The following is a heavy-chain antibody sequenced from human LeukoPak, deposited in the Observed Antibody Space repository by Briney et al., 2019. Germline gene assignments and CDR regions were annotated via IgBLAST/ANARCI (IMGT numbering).Heavy chain of an antibody. D-gene: IGHD6-13*01. V-gene: IGHV4-39*01. CDR3: ARQGGVVLAAANYFDY. CDR2: ICYSGST. Sequence: SETLSLTCTVSGGSISSSSYYWGWIRQPPGKGLEWIGSICYSGSTYYNPSLKSRVTISVDTSKNQFSLELSSVTAADTAVYYCARQGGVVLAAANYFDYWGQGTLVTVSS. CDR1: GGSISSSSYY. J-gene: IGHJ4*02.